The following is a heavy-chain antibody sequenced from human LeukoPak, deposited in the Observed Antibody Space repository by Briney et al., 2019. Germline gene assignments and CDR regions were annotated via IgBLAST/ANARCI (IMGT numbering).Heavy chain of an antibody. CDR3: ARRPGYYGSGTRGGDAFDI. CDR1: GFTFSSYA. Sequence: GGSLRLSCAASGFTFSSYAMSWVRQAPGKGLEWVSAISGSGGSTYYADSVKGRFTISRDNSKNTLYLQMNSLRAEDTAVCYCARRPGYYGSGTRGGDAFDIWGQGTMVTVSS. D-gene: IGHD3-10*01. V-gene: IGHV3-23*01. J-gene: IGHJ3*02. CDR2: ISGSGGST.